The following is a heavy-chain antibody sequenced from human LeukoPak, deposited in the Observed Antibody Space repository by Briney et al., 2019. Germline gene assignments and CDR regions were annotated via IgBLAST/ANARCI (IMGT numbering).Heavy chain of an antibody. CDR1: GFTFDDYA. Sequence: PGGSLRLSCAASGFTFDDYAMHGVRQAPGKCLEWVSEISGSGGSTDYADSVKGRFTISRDNSKNTVYLQMNSLRAEDTAVYHCAKDQTGDNSGYYGDNAFDIWGQGTMVTVSS. D-gene: IGHD3-22*01. J-gene: IGHJ3*02. CDR2: ISGSGGST. CDR3: AKDQTGDNSGYYGDNAFDI. V-gene: IGHV3-23*01.